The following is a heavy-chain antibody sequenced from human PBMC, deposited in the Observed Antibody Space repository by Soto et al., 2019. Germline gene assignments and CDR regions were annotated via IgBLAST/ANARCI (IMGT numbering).Heavy chain of an antibody. D-gene: IGHD2-2*01. Sequence: SVKVSCKASGGTFSSYAISWVRQAPGQGPEWMGGIIPIFGTANYAQKFQGRVTITADESTSTAYMELSSLRSEDTAVYYYARENIVVVPAAMASFLYYYGMDVWGQGTTVTV. CDR3: ARENIVVVPAAMASFLYYYGMDV. J-gene: IGHJ6*02. V-gene: IGHV1-69*13. CDR2: IIPIFGTA. CDR1: GGTFSSYA.